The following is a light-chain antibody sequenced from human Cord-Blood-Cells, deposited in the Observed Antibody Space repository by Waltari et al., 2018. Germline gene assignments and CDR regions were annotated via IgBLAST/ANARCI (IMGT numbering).Light chain of an antibody. CDR3: QQYDSTPFT. Sequence: DIVMTQSPDSLAVSLGERATINCKSSQSDLYSSNNKNYLAWYQQEPGQPPKLLIYWASTRDSGVPDLFRGSGSGTDFTLTISSLQAEDGAVYYCQQYDSTPFTFGPGTKVDIK. V-gene: IGKV4-1*01. CDR2: WAS. J-gene: IGKJ3*01. CDR1: QSDLYSSNNKNY.